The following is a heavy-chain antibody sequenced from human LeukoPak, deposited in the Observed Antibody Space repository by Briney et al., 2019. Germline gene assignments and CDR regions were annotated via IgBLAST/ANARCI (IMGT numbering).Heavy chain of an antibody. CDR2: IIPIFGTA. V-gene: IGHV1-69*13. Sequence: ASVKVSCKASGGTFSSYAISWVRQAPGQGLEWMGGIIPIFGTANYAQKFQGRVTITADESTSTAYMELSSLRSEDTAVYYCARVPGRLEPRRYGMDVWGKGTTVTVSS. CDR3: ARVPGRLEPRRYGMDV. J-gene: IGHJ6*04. D-gene: IGHD1-1*01. CDR1: GGTFSSYA.